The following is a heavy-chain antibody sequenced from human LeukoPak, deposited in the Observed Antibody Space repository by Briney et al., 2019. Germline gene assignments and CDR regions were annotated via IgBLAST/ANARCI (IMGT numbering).Heavy chain of an antibody. CDR2: IYYTGST. Sequence: SETLSLTCSVSGGSISSLYWSWIRQPPGKGLEWIGYIYYTGSTNYNPSLKSRVTMFVDMSKNQFSLRLSSVTAADTAVYYCARGFSGVVARDWGQGTLVTVSS. D-gene: IGHD2-15*01. CDR1: GGSISSLY. CDR3: ARGFSGVVARD. J-gene: IGHJ4*02. V-gene: IGHV4-59*08.